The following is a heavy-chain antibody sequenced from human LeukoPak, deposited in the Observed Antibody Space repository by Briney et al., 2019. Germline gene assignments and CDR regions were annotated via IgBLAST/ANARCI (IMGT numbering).Heavy chain of an antibody. CDR2: ISSGSSYI. J-gene: IGHJ4*02. CDR3: ARGATVVTAAFDY. Sequence: GGSLRLSCAASGFTFSSYAMSWVRQAPGKGLEWVSSISSGSSYIYYADSVKGRFTISRDNAKNSLYLQMNSLRAEDTAVYYCARGATVVTAAFDYWGKGTLVTVSS. CDR1: GFTFSSYA. D-gene: IGHD4-23*01. V-gene: IGHV3-21*01.